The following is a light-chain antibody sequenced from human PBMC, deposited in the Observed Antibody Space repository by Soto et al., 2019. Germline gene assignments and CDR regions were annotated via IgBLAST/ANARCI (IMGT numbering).Light chain of an antibody. Sequence: AIQLTQSPSSLSASVGDTITITCRASQGITSALAWHQQKPGKAPKLLIYDATTLESGVPSRFRGSWSGPDFTLTIVGLQPEDFATYFCQQFDDFPLTFGPGTKVDVK. V-gene: IGKV1D-13*01. J-gene: IGKJ3*01. CDR2: DAT. CDR1: QGITSA. CDR3: QQFDDFPLT.